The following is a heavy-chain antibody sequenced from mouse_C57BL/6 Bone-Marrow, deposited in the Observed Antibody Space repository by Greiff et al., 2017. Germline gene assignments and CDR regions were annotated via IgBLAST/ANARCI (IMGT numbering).Heavy chain of an antibody. J-gene: IGHJ4*01. V-gene: IGHV1-58*01. CDR3: ARSTIVTLLPMDY. Sequence: EVKLMESGAELVRPGSSVKMSCKTSGYTFPSYGINWVKQRPGQGLEWIGYIYIGNGYTEYNEKFKGKATLTSDTSSSTAYMQLSSLTSEDSAIYFCARSTIVTLLPMDYWGQGTSVTVSS. CDR1: GYTFPSYG. CDR2: IYIGNGYT. D-gene: IGHD2-5*01.